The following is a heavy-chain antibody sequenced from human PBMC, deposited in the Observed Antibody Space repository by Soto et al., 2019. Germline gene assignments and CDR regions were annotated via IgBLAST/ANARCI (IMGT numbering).Heavy chain of an antibody. CDR1: GFTFGTYA. CDR3: ARAFCTNGVCYYYFDY. CDR2: IYYDGSNK. Sequence: GGSLRLSCAASGFTFGTYAMHWVRQAPGKGLEWVAVIYYDGSNKYYADSVKGRSTISRDNSKNTLYLQMNSLRAEDTAVYYCARAFCTNGVCYYYFDYWGQGTLVTVSS. J-gene: IGHJ4*02. D-gene: IGHD2-8*01. V-gene: IGHV3-33*01.